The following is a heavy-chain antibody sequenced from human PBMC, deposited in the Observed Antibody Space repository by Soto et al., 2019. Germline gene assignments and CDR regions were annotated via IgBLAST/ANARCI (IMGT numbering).Heavy chain of an antibody. Sequence: SETLSLTCTVSGGSISSYYWSWIRQPPGKGLEWIGYIYYSGSTNYNPSLKSRVTISVDTSKNQFPPKLSSVTAADAAVYYCARDNVDYGVDYWGQGTLVTVSS. D-gene: IGHD4-17*01. J-gene: IGHJ4*02. CDR3: ARDNVDYGVDY. CDR2: IYYSGST. CDR1: GGSISSYY. V-gene: IGHV4-59*01.